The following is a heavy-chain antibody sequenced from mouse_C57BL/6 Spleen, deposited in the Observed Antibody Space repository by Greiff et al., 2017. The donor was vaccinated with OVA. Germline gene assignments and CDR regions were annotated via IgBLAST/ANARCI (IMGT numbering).Heavy chain of an antibody. CDR2: IYPRSGNT. J-gene: IGHJ3*01. CDR3: ARVEGDRFAY. CDR1: GYTFTSYG. V-gene: IGHV1-81*01. Sequence: LEESGAELARPGASVKLSCKASGYTFTSYGISWVKQRTGQGLEWIGEIYPRSGNTYYNEKFKGKATLTADKSSSTAYMELRSLTSEDSAVYFCARVEGDRFAYWGQGTLVTVSA. D-gene: IGHD3-3*01.